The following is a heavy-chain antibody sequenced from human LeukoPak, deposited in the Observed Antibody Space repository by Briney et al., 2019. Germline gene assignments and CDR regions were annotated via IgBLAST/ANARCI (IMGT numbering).Heavy chain of an antibody. CDR2: VSGSGGST. D-gene: IGHD3-22*01. J-gene: IGHJ4*02. CDR3: AKSSYYDSSGYYREYYFDY. V-gene: IGHV3-23*01. Sequence: PGGSLRISCAASGFTFSSYAMSWVRQAPGKGLEWVSSVSGSGGSTYYADSVKGRFTISRDNSKSTLFLQMNSLRAEDTAVYYCAKSSYYDSSGYYREYYFDYWGQGTLVTVSS. CDR1: GFTFSSYA.